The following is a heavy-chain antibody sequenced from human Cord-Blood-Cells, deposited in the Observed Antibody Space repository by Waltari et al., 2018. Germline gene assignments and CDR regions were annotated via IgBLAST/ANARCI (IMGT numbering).Heavy chain of an antibody. D-gene: IGHD3-9*01. CDR2: IYHSGST. V-gene: IGHV4-30-2*01. J-gene: IGHJ6*02. CDR3: ARDRAGYDILTGRYYYYGMDV. Sequence: QLQLQESGSGLVKPSQTLSLTCAVPGGSISSGGYSWSWIRPPPGKPLAWIGYIYHSGSTYYNPSLKSRVTISVDRSKNQFSLKLSSVTAADTAVYYCARDRAGYDILTGRYYYYGMDVWGQGTTVTVSS. CDR1: GGSISSGGYS.